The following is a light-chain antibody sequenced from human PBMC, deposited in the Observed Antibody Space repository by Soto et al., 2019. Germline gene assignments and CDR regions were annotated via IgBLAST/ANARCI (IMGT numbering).Light chain of an antibody. V-gene: IGKV3-20*01. CDR2: AAS. Sequence: EIVLTQSPGTLSLSPGERATLSCRASQSVSSSYLAWYQQKPGRAPRLLIYAASTRASGIPDRFSGSGSGTDFTLTISRLEPDDFAVYYCQQYGNSPRTFGQGTRLEIK. CDR3: QQYGNSPRT. J-gene: IGKJ1*01. CDR1: QSVSSSY.